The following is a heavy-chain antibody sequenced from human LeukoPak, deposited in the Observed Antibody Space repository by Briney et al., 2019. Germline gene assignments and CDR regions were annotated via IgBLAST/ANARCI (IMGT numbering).Heavy chain of an antibody. CDR3: AKPKYGAYGFDY. V-gene: IGHV3-23*01. Sequence: SLRLSCAASGFTFNSYAMSWVRQAPGKGLEWVSVISGSGGSTYDADSVKGRFTISRDNSKNTLYLQMSSLTAEDTAIYYCAKPKYGAYGFDYWGLGTLVTVSS. D-gene: IGHD4-17*01. CDR2: ISGSGGST. J-gene: IGHJ4*02. CDR1: GFTFNSYA.